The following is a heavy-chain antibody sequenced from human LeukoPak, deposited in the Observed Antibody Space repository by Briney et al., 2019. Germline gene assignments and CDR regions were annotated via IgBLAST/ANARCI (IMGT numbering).Heavy chain of an antibody. D-gene: IGHD3-10*01. Sequence: EAGGSLRLSCAASGFTFSSYGMHWVRQAPGKGLEWVALIWYDGSSKHYADSVRGRFTISRDNSKNTLYLQMNSLRAEDMAVYYCARDFELPHWGQGTLVTVSS. CDR1: GFTFSSYG. CDR2: IWYDGSSK. J-gene: IGHJ4*02. CDR3: ARDFELPH. V-gene: IGHV3-33*01.